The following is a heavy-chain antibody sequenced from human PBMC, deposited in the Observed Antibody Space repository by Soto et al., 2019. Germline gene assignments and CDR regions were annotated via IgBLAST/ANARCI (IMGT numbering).Heavy chain of an antibody. CDR1: GGSINSGGYYY. J-gene: IGHJ4*02. CDR2: IYYSGIT. D-gene: IGHD3-9*01. Sequence: PSETLSLTCTVSGGSINSGGYYYWSWIRQHPGKGLEWIGYIYYSGITYYNPSLKSRVTISLDTSKNQFSLKLSSVTAADTAVYYCARDAGTTGLLYYFDYWGQGTPVTVSS. CDR3: ARDAGTTGLLYYFDY. V-gene: IGHV4-31*03.